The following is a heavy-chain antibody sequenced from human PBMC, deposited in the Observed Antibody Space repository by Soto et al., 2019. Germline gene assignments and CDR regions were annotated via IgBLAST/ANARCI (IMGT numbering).Heavy chain of an antibody. CDR1: GFTFSNYA. J-gene: IGHJ4*02. CDR3: ANSWTTLTTGFDF. CDR2: ISSDGSEK. D-gene: IGHD4-17*01. Sequence: GGSLRLSCIASGFTFSNYAMHWVRQAPGKGLGWVAVISSDGSEKYYLDSVRDRFTISRDNSKNTLYLQMNNLRPEDTAMYYCANSWTTLTTGFDFWGQGALVTVSS. V-gene: IGHV3-30*18.